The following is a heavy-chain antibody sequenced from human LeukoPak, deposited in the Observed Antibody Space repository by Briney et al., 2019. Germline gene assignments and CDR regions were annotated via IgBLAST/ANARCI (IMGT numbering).Heavy chain of an antibody. Sequence: PSETLSLTCAVSGYSISSSYYWGWIRQPPGKGRSGIGTISHSGTTFCNSSLQTRVPISLATSRNPFSLNLTSMTAADTAVYYCATFFGVIDDPFDYWGKGTLVTVSS. D-gene: IGHD3-3*01. CDR1: GYSISSSYY. V-gene: IGHV4-38-2*01. CDR2: ISHSGTT. CDR3: ATFFGVIDDPFDY. J-gene: IGHJ4*02.